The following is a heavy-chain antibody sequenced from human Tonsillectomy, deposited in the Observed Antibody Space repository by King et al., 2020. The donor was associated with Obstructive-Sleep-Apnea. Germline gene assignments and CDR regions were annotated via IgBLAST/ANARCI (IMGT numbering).Heavy chain of an antibody. V-gene: IGHV4-30-4*01. J-gene: IGHJ3*02. Sequence: PLQESGPGLVKPSQTLSLTCTVSGGSISSGDYYWRWIRQPPGKGLEWIGDIYYSGITYYTPSLKSRVTISVDTSKNQFSLKLSSVTAADTAVYYCARDGNWYAFDIWGQGTMVTVSS. CDR1: GGSISSGDYY. D-gene: IGHD1-1*01. CDR3: ARDGNWYAFDI. CDR2: IYYSGIT.